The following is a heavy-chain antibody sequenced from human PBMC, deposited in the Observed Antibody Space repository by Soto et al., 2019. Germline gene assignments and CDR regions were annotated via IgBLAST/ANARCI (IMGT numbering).Heavy chain of an antibody. V-gene: IGHV1-69*06. D-gene: IGHD5-18*01. CDR3: ATSPRAAMGTFYYYYGMDV. CDR2: IIPIFGTA. J-gene: IGHJ6*02. CDR1: GGTFSSYA. Sequence: QVQLVQSGAEVKKPGSSVKVSCKATGGTFSSYAISWVRQAPGQGLEWMGGIIPIFGTANYAQKFQGRVTITADKSTSTAYMELSSLRSEDTAVYYCATSPRAAMGTFYYYYGMDVWGQGTTVTVSS.